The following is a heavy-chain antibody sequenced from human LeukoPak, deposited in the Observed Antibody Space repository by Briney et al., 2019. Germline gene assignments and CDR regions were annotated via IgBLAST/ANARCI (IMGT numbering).Heavy chain of an antibody. V-gene: IGHV1-69*13. CDR2: IIPIFGTA. CDR1: GYTFSSYA. Sequence: SVKVSCKASGYTFSSYAISWVRQAPGQGLEWMGGIIPIFGTANYAQKFQGRVTITADESTSTAYMELSSLRSEDTAVYYCARPYCGGDCYRPAVGGFDYWGQGTLVTVSS. J-gene: IGHJ4*02. D-gene: IGHD2-21*01. CDR3: ARPYCGGDCYRPAVGGFDY.